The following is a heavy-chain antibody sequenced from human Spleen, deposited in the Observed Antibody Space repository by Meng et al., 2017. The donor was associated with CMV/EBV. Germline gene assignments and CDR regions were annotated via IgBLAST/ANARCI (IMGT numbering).Heavy chain of an antibody. D-gene: IGHD4-23*01. J-gene: IGHJ4*02. V-gene: IGHV1-18*01. CDR2: ISAYNGNT. Sequence: ASVKVSCKASGYTFTNYGISWVRQAPGQGLEWMGWISAYNGNTNYAQRLQGRVTMTTDSSTSTAYMDLRSLGSDDTAVYYCARVDYDGNWGHFDYWGQGTLVTVSS. CDR3: ARVDYDGNWGHFDY. CDR1: GYTFTNYG.